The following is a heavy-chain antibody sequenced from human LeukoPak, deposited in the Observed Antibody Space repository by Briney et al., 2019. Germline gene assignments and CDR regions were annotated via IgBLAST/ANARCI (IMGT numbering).Heavy chain of an antibody. D-gene: IGHD3-22*01. CDR3: ARGMIVARPPFDY. J-gene: IGHJ4*02. CDR1: GGSISSGSYY. CDR2: IYTSGST. V-gene: IGHV4-61*02. Sequence: SQTLSLTCTVSGGSISSGSYYWRWIRQPAGKGLEWIGRIYTSGSTNYNPSLKSRVTISVDTSKNQFSLKLSSVTAADTAVYYCARGMIVARPPFDYWGQGTLVTVSS.